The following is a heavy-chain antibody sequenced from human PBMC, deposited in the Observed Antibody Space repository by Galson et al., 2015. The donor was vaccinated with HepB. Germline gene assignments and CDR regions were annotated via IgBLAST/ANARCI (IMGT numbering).Heavy chain of an antibody. CDR1: GFTFSSYA. D-gene: IGHD3-22*01. J-gene: IGHJ1*01. V-gene: IGHV3-30-3*01. CDR3: AREAGAVVVITQATTEYFQH. CDR2: ISYDGSNK. Sequence: SLRLSCAASGFTFSSYAMHWVRQAPGKGLEWVAVISYDGSNKYYADSVKGRFTISRDNSKNTLYLQMNSLRAEDTAVYYCAREAGAVVVITQATTEYFQHWGQGTLVTVSS.